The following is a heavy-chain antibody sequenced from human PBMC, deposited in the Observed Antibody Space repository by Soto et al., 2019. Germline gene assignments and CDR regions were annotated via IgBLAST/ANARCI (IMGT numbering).Heavy chain of an antibody. Sequence: SGTLSLTFTVSGGSISSGGYYWSWIRQHPGKGLEWIGYIYYSGSTYYNPSLKSRVTISVDTSKNQFSLKLSSVTAADTAVYYCAREGGIVGATAADYWGQGTLVTVSS. CDR3: AREGGIVGATAADY. D-gene: IGHD1-26*01. J-gene: IGHJ4*02. V-gene: IGHV4-31*03. CDR2: IYYSGST. CDR1: GGSISSGGYY.